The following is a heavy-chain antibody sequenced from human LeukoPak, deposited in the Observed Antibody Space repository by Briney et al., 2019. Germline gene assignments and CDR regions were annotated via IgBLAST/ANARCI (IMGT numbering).Heavy chain of an antibody. V-gene: IGHV3-9*01. D-gene: IGHD3-22*01. CDR1: GFTFEDHA. J-gene: IGHJ4*02. CDR2: ISWKSNNI. Sequence: GRSLRLSCVTSGFTFEDHAMHWVRQGPGKGLEWLAGISWKSNNIIYADSVRGRVTISRDNAKNSLFLQMNSLGVEDTALYYCARDFSTGYFRHFDFWGRGTQVTVSS. CDR3: ARDFSTGYFRHFDF.